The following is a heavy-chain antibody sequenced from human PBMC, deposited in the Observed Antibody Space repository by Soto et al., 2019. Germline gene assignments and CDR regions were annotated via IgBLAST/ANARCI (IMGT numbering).Heavy chain of an antibody. V-gene: IGHV3-21*06. CDR3: ARVGTHYGSGSPYYSDY. J-gene: IGHJ4*02. CDR2: ISPSSSFL. CDR1: EFSFRSYY. D-gene: IGHD3-10*01. Sequence: PGGSLRLSCAASEFSFRSYYMNWVRQAPGRGLEWVSSISPSSSFLNYADSVKGRFTISRDNAKNSVYLQINSLRVEDTAVYYCARVGTHYGSGSPYYSDYWGQGTLVTVSS.